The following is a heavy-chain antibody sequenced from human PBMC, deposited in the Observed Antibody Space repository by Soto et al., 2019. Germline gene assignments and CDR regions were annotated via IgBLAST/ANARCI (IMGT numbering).Heavy chain of an antibody. J-gene: IGHJ5*02. Sequence: SGGSLRLSCAASGFTFRNHGMHWVRLAPGKGLEWVAVIWYDGSEKYYADSVKGRFTISRDNSKNTLYLQMNSLRGEDTAVYYCARDLGWPAARFDPWGQGXLVTVYS. CDR2: IWYDGSEK. V-gene: IGHV3-33*01. CDR3: ARDLGWPAARFDP. CDR1: GFTFRNHG. D-gene: IGHD2-2*01.